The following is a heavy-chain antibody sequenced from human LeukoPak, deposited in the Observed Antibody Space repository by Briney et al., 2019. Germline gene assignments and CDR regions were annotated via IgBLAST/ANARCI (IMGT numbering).Heavy chain of an antibody. V-gene: IGHV3-23*01. CDR3: AKVLSGSQDY. D-gene: IGHD1-26*01. J-gene: IGHJ4*02. Sequence: GGSLRLSCAASGFTFSNYAMSWVRQAPGKGLEWVSTISGSGHGTYYADSVKGRFTISRDNSKNTVYLQMDSLRVEDTAVYYCAKVLSGSQDYWGQGTLVTVFS. CDR1: GFTFSNYA. CDR2: ISGSGHGT.